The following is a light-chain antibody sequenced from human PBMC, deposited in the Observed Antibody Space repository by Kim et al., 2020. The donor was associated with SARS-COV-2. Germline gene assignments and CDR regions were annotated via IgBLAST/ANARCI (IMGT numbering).Light chain of an antibody. CDR1: QIVSSDY. CDR3: QQYGSSPET. J-gene: IGKJ1*01. Sequence: EIVLTQSPGPLSLSPGERATLSCRASQIVSSDYVAWYQQKPGQAPRLLIYRASTRATGIPDRFSGSGSGTDFTLTIRRLEPEDFAVFYCQQYGSSPETFGQGTKVDIK. V-gene: IGKV3-20*01. CDR2: RAS.